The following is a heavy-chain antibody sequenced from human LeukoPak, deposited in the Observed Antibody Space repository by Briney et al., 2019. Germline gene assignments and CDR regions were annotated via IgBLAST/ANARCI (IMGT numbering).Heavy chain of an antibody. D-gene: IGHD5-18*01. CDR1: GFTLGSHD. Sequence: GRSLRLSCAASGFTLGSHDMHWVRQIPGQGLEWVAAVSSGFHAFFADSVQGRFTVSREDARNSLYLQMNSLRAGDTAVYYCVREARGYHYTYFDYWGQGTLVTVSS. CDR3: VREARGYHYTYFDY. J-gene: IGHJ4*02. V-gene: IGHV3-13*01. CDR2: VSSGFHA.